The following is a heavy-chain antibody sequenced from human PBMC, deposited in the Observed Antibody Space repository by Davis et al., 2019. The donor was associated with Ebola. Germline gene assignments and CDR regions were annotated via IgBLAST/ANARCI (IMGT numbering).Heavy chain of an antibody. Sequence: ASVKVSCKASGYTFTSYGISWVRQAPGQGLEWMGWISAYNGNTNYAQKLQGRVIMTTDTSTSTAYMELSSLRSEDTAVYYCARGRGRRITIFGVVNPNYYYYGMDVWGQGTTVTVSS. CDR1: GYTFTSYG. D-gene: IGHD3-3*01. CDR3: ARGRGRRITIFGVVNPNYYYYGMDV. CDR2: ISAYNGNT. V-gene: IGHV1-18*01. J-gene: IGHJ6*02.